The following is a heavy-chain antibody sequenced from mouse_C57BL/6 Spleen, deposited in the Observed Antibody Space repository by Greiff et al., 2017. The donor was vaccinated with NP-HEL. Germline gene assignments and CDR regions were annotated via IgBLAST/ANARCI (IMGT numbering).Heavy chain of an antibody. CDR3: ARGGDSSWFAY. CDR1: GFTFSSYA. J-gene: IGHJ3*01. V-gene: IGHV5-4*03. CDR2: ISDGGSYT. Sequence: EVKVEESGGGLVKPGGSLKLSCAASGFTFSSYAMSWVRQTPEKRLEWVATISDGGSYTYYPDNVKGRFTISRDNAKNNLYLQMSHLKSEDTAMYYCARGGDSSWFAYWGQGTLVTVSA.